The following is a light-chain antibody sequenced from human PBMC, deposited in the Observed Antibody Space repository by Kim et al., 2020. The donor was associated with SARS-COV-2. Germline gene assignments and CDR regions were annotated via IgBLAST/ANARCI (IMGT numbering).Light chain of an antibody. CDR1: QVISSS. Sequence: ASVGDRVTITGRAGQVISSSLVWYQQKPGKAPKLLIYAASSLQSGVPSRFSGSGSGTDFTLNISGLQPEDFATYYCQQASTFPLTFGGGTKVDIK. J-gene: IGKJ4*01. V-gene: IGKV1D-12*01. CDR3: QQASTFPLT. CDR2: AAS.